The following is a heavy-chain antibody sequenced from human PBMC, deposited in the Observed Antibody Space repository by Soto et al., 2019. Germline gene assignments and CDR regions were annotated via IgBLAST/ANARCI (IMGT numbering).Heavy chain of an antibody. J-gene: IGHJ4*02. V-gene: IGHV3-66*01. CDR2: IYSGGST. CDR3: ARAPDILTGYYEY. Sequence: GGSLRLSCAASGFTVSSNYMIWVRQAPGKGLEWVSVIYSGGSTYYADSVKGRFTISRDNSKNTLYLQMNSLRAEDTAVYYCARAPDILTGYYEYWGQGTLVTVSS. D-gene: IGHD3-9*01. CDR1: GFTVSSNY.